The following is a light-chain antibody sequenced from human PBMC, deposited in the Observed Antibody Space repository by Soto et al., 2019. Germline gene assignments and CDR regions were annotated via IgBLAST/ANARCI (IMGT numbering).Light chain of an antibody. J-gene: IGKJ1*01. V-gene: IGKV3-15*01. CDR2: GTS. Sequence: EIVMTQSPATLSVSPGERATLSCRASQSISSNLAWYQQKPSQAPRLLIYGTSTRATAIPARFSGSGSGTEFTLTISSLQSEDFAVYYCQQYNDWPRTFGRGTKVEFK. CDR1: QSISSN. CDR3: QQYNDWPRT.